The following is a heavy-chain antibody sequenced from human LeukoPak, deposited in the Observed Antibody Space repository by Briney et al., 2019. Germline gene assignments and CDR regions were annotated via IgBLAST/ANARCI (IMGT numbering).Heavy chain of an antibody. Sequence: PSETLSLTCTVSGGSISSYYWSWIRQPPGKGLEWIGYIYYSGSTNYNPSLKSRVTISVDTSKNQFSLKLSSVTAADTAVYYCARGPRGSVVPAAIQNWFDPWGQGTLVTVSS. CDR1: GGSISSYY. V-gene: IGHV4-59*01. CDR3: ARGPRGSVVPAAIQNWFDP. CDR2: IYYSGST. D-gene: IGHD2-2*02. J-gene: IGHJ5*02.